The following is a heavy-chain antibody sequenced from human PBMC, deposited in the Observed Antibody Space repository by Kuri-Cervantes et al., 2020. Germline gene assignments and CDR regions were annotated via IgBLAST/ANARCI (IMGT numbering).Heavy chain of an antibody. J-gene: IGHJ6*02. Sequence: PSVKVSCKASGYTFTGYYMHWVRQAPGQGLEWMGWINPNSGGTNYAQKFQGWVTMTRDTSISTAYMELSRLRSDDTAVYYCASAYYGSGSPIYGMDVWGQGTTVTVSS. D-gene: IGHD3-10*01. CDR1: GYTFTGYY. V-gene: IGHV1-2*04. CDR2: INPNSGGT. CDR3: ASAYYGSGSPIYGMDV.